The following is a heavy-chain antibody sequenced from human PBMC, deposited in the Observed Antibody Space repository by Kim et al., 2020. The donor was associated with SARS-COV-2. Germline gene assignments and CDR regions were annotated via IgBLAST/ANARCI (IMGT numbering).Heavy chain of an antibody. D-gene: IGHD4-17*01. CDR2: ISSSGSTI. CDR1: GFTFSDYY. Sequence: GGSLRLSCAASGFTFSDYYMSWIRQAPGKGLEWVSYISSSGSTIYYADSVKGRFTISRHNAKNSLYLQMTSLRAEDAAVYYCARDRGGFDGDYSIDYWGQGTLVTVSS. V-gene: IGHV3-11*01. CDR3: ARDRGGFDGDYSIDY. J-gene: IGHJ4*02.